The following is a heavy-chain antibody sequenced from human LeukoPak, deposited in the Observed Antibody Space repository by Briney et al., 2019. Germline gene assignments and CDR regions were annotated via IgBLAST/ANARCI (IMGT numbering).Heavy chain of an antibody. J-gene: IGHJ4*02. CDR2: IRYDGSNK. CDR3: AREVARSTMIPWGYYFDY. CDR1: GFTFSSYG. V-gene: IGHV3-33*01. D-gene: IGHD3-22*01. Sequence: TGGSLRLSCAASGFTFSSYGMHWVRQAPGKGLEWVAVIRYDGSNKYYADSVKGRFTISRDNSKNTLYLQMNSLRAEDTAVYYCAREVARSTMIPWGYYFDYWGQGTLVTVSS.